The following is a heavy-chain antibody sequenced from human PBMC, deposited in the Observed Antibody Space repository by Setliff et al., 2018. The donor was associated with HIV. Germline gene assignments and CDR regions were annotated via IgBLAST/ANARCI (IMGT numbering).Heavy chain of an antibody. J-gene: IGHJ1*01. D-gene: IGHD3-22*01. CDR3: ATVRRYYYDSSGQEYFQH. Sequence: ASVKVSCKVSGYTLAELSIHWVRQAPGKGLEWMGGFDPEDVETVYAQKFQGRVTMTEDTSTDTAYMELSSLRSEDTAVYYCATVRRYYYDSSGQEYFQHWGQGALVTVSS. CDR1: GYTLAELS. V-gene: IGHV1-24*01. CDR2: FDPEDVET.